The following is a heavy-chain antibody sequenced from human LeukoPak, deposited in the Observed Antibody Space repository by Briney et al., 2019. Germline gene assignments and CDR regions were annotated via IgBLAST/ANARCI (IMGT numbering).Heavy chain of an antibody. CDR2: IYTSGST. CDR1: GGSISSYY. Sequence: PSETLSLTCTVSGGSISSYYWSWIRQPPGKGLEWIGYIYTSGSTNYNPSLKSRVTISVDTSKNQFSLKLSSVTAADTAVYYCARLMYSGNSGVFYWGQGTLVTVSS. V-gene: IGHV4-4*09. CDR3: ARLMYSGNSGVFY. J-gene: IGHJ4*02. D-gene: IGHD4-23*01.